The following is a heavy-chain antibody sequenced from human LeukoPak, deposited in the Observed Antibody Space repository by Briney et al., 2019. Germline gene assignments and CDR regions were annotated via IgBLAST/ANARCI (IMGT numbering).Heavy chain of an antibody. J-gene: IGHJ5*02. Sequence: GASVKVSCKASGYIFTGYYMHWARQAPGQGLEWMGRINPNSGGTNYAQKFQGRVTMTRDTPISTAYMELNRLRSDDTAVYYCAKNYYESSGTSNWFAPSGQGTPVTVSS. CDR2: INPNSGGT. V-gene: IGHV1-2*02. CDR1: GYIFTGYY. D-gene: IGHD3-22*01. CDR3: AKNYYESSGTSNWFAP.